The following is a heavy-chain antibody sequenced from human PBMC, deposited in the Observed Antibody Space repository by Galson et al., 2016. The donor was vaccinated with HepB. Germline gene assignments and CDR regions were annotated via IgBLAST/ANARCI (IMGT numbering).Heavy chain of an antibody. Sequence: SLRLSCAASGFTFNNYWMSWVRQAPGKGLEWVATIKGDGSDKYYVDSVKGRFPISRDSAHTSVYLQMNSLRAEDTGLYYCSRDLWDTVVVPSAPGLNWFDPWGQGTLVSVSS. J-gene: IGHJ5*02. CDR3: SRDLWDTVVVPSAPGLNWFDP. CDR1: GFTFNNYW. CDR2: IKGDGSDK. V-gene: IGHV3-7*03. D-gene: IGHD2-2*01.